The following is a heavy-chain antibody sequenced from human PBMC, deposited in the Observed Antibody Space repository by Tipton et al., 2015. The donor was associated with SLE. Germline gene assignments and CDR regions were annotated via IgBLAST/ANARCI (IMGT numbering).Heavy chain of an antibody. CDR1: SHTFTNFP. Sequence: QLVQSGPEVKKPGASVTVSCKTSSHTFTNFPINWVRQAPGQGLEWMGRFSAYTSNTTYARKFQGRVTVTTDTSTSTAYMELRSLTSDDTAVYYCAAHCGDDCFTGGAFDIWGQGTMVTVSS. D-gene: IGHD2-21*01. V-gene: IGHV1-18*01. J-gene: IGHJ3*02. CDR3: AAHCGDDCFTGGAFDI. CDR2: FSAYTSNT.